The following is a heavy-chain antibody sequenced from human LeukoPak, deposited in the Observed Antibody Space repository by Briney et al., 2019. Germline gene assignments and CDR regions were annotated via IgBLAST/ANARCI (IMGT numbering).Heavy chain of an antibody. D-gene: IGHD4-11*01. CDR3: AREDSRRLHPRWGYMDV. J-gene: IGHJ6*03. V-gene: IGHV3-30-3*01. CDR1: GFTFSSYA. CDR2: ISYDGSNK. Sequence: PGGSLRLSCAASGFTFSSYAMHWVRQAPGKGLEWVAVISYDGSNKYYADSVKGRFTISRDNSKNTLYLQMNSLRAEDTAVYYCAREDSRRLHPRWGYMDVWGKGTTVTVSS.